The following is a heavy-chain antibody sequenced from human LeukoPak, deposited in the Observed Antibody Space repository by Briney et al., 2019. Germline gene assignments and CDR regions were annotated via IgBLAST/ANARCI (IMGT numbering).Heavy chain of an antibody. D-gene: IGHD6-13*01. V-gene: IGHV4-34*01. CDR2: IHHSGST. Sequence: SETLSLTCAVYGGSFSGYYWSWIRQPPGKGLEWFGEIHHSGSTNYNPSLKSRVTISVDTSKNQFSLKLSSVTAADTAVYYCARGATIIAAAGFYYYYYMDVWGKGTTVTVSS. CDR1: GGSFSGYY. CDR3: ARGATIIAAAGFYYYYYMDV. J-gene: IGHJ6*03.